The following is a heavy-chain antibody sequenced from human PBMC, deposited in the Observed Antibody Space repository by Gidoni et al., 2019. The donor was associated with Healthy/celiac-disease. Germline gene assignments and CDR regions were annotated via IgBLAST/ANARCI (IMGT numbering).Heavy chain of an antibody. CDR1: GFTFRSFG. J-gene: IGHJ4*02. Sequence: QVQLVESGGGVVQPGRYLRLSCAESGFTFRSFGLHWVRQAPGKGLEWVAVIWYDGSNKYYADSVKGRFTISRDNSKNTLYLQVNSLRAEDTAVYYCARWESSGISYYDFWSGHYYFDYWGQGTLVTVSS. V-gene: IGHV3-33*01. CDR2: IWYDGSNK. CDR3: ARWESSGISYYDFWSGHYYFDY. D-gene: IGHD3-3*01.